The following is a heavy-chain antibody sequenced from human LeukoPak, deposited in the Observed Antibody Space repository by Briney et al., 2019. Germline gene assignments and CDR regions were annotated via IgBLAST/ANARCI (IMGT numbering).Heavy chain of an antibody. J-gene: IGHJ4*02. CDR1: GYTFTSYD. CDR2: MNPNSGNT. V-gene: IGHV1-8*01. CDR3: ARGLGSSGYQQGFANY. Sequence: ASVKVSCKASGYTFTSYDINWVRQATGQGLEWMGWMNPNSGNTGYAQKFQGRVTMTRNTSISTAYMELSSLRSEDTAVYYCARGLGSSGYQQGFANYWGQGTLVTVSS. D-gene: IGHD2-2*01.